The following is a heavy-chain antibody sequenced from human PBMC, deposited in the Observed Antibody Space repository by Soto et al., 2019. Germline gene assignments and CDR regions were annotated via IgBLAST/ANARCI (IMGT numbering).Heavy chain of an antibody. D-gene: IGHD3-3*01. V-gene: IGHV4-38-2*02. J-gene: IGHJ6*02. CDR1: DYSISSGYY. Sequence: ASETLSLTCGVSDYSISSGYYWGWIRQPPGKGLEWIGYIYSSGSTNYNPTLKSRVTISVDTSRNQFSLKLSSVTTADTAVYYCARDRLVTSTGGMDVWGQGTTVTVSS. CDR3: ARDRLVTSTGGMDV. CDR2: IYSSGST.